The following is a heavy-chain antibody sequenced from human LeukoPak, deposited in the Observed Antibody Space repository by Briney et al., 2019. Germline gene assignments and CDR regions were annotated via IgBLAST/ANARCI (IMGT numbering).Heavy chain of an antibody. CDR2: ITGSGRGT. CDR1: GFTFSNFW. Sequence: GGSLRLSCAASGFTFSNFWMTWVRQAPGKGPEWVSSITGSGRGTYYADSVKGRFSVSRDNSQNTVFLHMNSLRADDTALYYCSKDPNGDYVGAFDMWGPGTMVTVSS. CDR3: SKDPNGDYVGAFDM. J-gene: IGHJ3*02. V-gene: IGHV3-23*01. D-gene: IGHD4-17*01.